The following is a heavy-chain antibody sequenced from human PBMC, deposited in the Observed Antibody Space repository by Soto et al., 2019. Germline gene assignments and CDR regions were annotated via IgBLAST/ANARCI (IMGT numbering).Heavy chain of an antibody. J-gene: IGHJ4*02. D-gene: IGHD1-1*01. CDR1: GFSVGGNP. Sequence: EVKLVESGGGLMQPGGSLRLSGAASGFSVGGNPMTWVREAPGKGLEWVASIHTGGSTFYADPVKGRFTISRDNSKNMVYLQMNSLTVGDTAMYFCARGVNDDSWGRGTLVTASS. CDR2: IHTGGST. V-gene: IGHV3-53*01. CDR3: ARGVNDDS.